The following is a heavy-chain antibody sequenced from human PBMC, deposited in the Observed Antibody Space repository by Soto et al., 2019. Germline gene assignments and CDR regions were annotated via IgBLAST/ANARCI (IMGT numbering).Heavy chain of an antibody. J-gene: IGHJ6*04. CDR1: GGSISSYY. CDR3: ARVWTPSRCYGIPLDV. V-gene: IGHV4-59*01. D-gene: IGHD2-15*01. CDR2: IYYSGST. Sequence: SETLSLTCTVSGGSISSYYWSWIRQPPGKGLEWIGYIYYSGSTNYNPSLKSRVTISVDTSKNQFSLKLSSVTAADTAVYYCARVWTPSRCYGIPLDVWGKGTTVTVSS.